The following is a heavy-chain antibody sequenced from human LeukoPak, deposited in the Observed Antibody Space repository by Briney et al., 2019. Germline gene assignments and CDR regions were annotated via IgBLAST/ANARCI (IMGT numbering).Heavy chain of an antibody. CDR2: IYTDGRRT. CDR1: GFTLSTHW. Sequence: GGSLRLSCAGSGFTLSTHWMHWVRQGPGKGLVWVSRIYTDGRRTDYADSVKGRFTISGDNARNTLYLQMNSLRAEDTAVYYCARDVYLAFDIWGQGTMVTVSS. V-gene: IGHV3-74*01. J-gene: IGHJ3*02. D-gene: IGHD2-8*01. CDR3: ARDVYLAFDI.